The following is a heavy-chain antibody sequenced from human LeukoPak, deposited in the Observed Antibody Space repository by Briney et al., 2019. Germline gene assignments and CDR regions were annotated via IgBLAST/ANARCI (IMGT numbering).Heavy chain of an antibody. CDR2: ISRNGGNT. D-gene: IGHD3-10*02. CDR1: GFTFSDYS. V-gene: IGHV3-64*02. J-gene: IGHJ6*04. CDR3: AELGITMIGGV. Sequence: GGSLRLSCAASGFTFSDYSMHWVRQAPGKGLEYVSAISRNGGNTYYADAVKGRFTISRDNAKNSLYLQMNSLRAEDTAVYCCAELGITMIGGVWGKGTTVTISS.